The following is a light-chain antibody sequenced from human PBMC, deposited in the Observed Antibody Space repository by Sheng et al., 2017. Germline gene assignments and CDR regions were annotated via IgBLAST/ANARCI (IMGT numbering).Light chain of an antibody. CDR1: QSISRW. J-gene: IGKJ2*01. V-gene: IGKV1-5*03. CDR2: ESS. CDR3: QQYDSDALYA. Sequence: DIQMTQSPSFPSASVGDRVTITCRASQSISRWLAWYQQKPGEAPKLLIYESSTLDSGVPSRFSGSAFGTEFTLTISSLQPDDFATYYCQQYDSDALYAFGQGTKLEIK.